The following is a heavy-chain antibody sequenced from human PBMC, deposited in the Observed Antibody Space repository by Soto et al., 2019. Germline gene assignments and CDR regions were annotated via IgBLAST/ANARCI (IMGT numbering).Heavy chain of an antibody. V-gene: IGHV3-33*07. CDR3: GRGYPLWPPYFYYYMDV. CDR1: GFTLNTYG. CDR2: SWYDGTNK. J-gene: IGHJ6*03. Sequence: GGSLRLSCAASGFTLNTYGMYWVRQAPGKGLEWVAVSWYDGTNKDYADSVKGRFTISRDNSRNTLYLQMNSLRAEDTAVYYWGRGYPLWPPYFYYYMDVVGKGTTVTVSS. D-gene: IGHD5-18*01.